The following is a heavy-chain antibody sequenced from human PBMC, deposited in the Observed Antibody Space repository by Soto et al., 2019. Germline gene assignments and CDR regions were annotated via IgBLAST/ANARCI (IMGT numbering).Heavy chain of an antibody. V-gene: IGHV1-8*01. Sequence: QVQLVQSGAEVKKPGASVKVSCKASGYTFTSYDINWVRQATGQGLEWMGWMNPNSGNTGYAQKLQGRVANPRNTSIRTAYMALSSLRSEDAAVYYCASGPTLYCSGGSCYGVDYYYYYMDVWGKGTTVTFSS. D-gene: IGHD2-15*01. CDR1: GYTFTSYD. CDR3: ASGPTLYCSGGSCYGVDYYYYYMDV. CDR2: MNPNSGNT. J-gene: IGHJ6*03.